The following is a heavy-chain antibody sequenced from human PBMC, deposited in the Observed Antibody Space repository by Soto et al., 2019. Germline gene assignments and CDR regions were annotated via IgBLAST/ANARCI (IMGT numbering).Heavy chain of an antibody. J-gene: IGHJ5*02. V-gene: IGHV4-61*08. D-gene: IGHD6-19*01. CDR1: CGSVNSGDYY. CDR2: TPHSGST. Sequence: QVQLQESGPGLVKPSETLSLTCTVSCGSVNSGDYYWSWIRQTPGKGLEWIGYTPHSGSTNYNAPLKGRVTTSVATSQIQNPLSLSSVTAADTAVYYCARHAGLRQWLGRELDPWGQGNLVTL. CDR3: ARHAGLRQWLGRELDP.